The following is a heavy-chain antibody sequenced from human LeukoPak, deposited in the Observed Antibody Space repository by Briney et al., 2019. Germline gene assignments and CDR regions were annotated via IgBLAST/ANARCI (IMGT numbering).Heavy chain of an antibody. V-gene: IGHV4-61*08. J-gene: IGHJ4*02. Sequence: SETLSLTCTVSGGSVSSGAYYWSWIRQSPGRELEWIGNMYYSGTTTYNPSLKSRVTISRDTSKNQFSLNLSSVTSLDTALYYCARDRGWEVFDYWGQGILVTVSS. CDR2: MYYSGTT. CDR1: GGSVSSGAYY. D-gene: IGHD1-26*01. CDR3: ARDRGWEVFDY.